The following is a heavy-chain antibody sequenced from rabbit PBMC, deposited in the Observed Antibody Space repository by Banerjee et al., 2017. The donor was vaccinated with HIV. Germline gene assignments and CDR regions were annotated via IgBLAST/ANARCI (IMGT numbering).Heavy chain of an antibody. J-gene: IGHJ4*01. Sequence: QSLEASWGDLVTPGASLTLTCTASGFSFSSGYYICWVRQAPGKGLEWIACIFGGSSGSTYYATWAWDRFSISKTSSTTVTLQMTSLTVADTATYFCARDLAGVIGWNFNLWGPGTLVTVS. CDR3: ARDLAGVIGWNFNL. CDR2: IFGGSSGST. V-gene: IGHV1S40*01. D-gene: IGHD4-1*01. CDR1: GFSFSSGYY.